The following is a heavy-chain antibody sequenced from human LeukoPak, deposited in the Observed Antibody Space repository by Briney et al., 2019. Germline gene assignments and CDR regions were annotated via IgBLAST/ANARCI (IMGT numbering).Heavy chain of an antibody. J-gene: IGHJ4*02. Sequence: SETLSLTCAVYGGSFTGYYWGWIRRPPGKGLEWVGSVYYTGSTFYNPSLKSRVTTSVDTSKNHFSLNLSSVTAADTAVYYCARHRGRYYDSGGYYYFDYWGQGTLVTVSS. CDR3: ARHRGRYYDSGGYYYFDY. CDR2: VYYTGST. D-gene: IGHD3-10*01. V-gene: IGHV4-39*02. CDR1: GGSFTGYY.